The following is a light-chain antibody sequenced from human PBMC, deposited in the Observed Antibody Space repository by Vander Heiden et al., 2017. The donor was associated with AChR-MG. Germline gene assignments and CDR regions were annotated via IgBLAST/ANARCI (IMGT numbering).Light chain of an antibody. V-gene: IGLV2-23*02. CDR1: SIDVGSYNV. J-gene: IGLJ2*01. CDR3: AAYAGTYVV. Sequence: QSALPQPASVSGAPGQSITISCTGTSIDVGSYNVASWNQQHPGKDPKLLIYEVSKRPSGVSNRFSGSKSGNTAALTIAGRQAEDEADYYCAAYAGTYVVFGGGTKLTVL. CDR2: EVS.